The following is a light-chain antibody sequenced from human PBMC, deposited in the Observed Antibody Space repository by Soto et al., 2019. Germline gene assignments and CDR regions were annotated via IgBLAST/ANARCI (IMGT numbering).Light chain of an antibody. CDR2: DAS. J-gene: IGKJ2*01. CDR1: QDISNY. CDR3: QQYDNLPYT. V-gene: IGKV1-33*01. Sequence: DIQMTQSPSSLSASVGDRVTITCQASQDISNYLNWYQQKPGKAPKLLIYDASNLETGVPSRFSGSGSGTDFTLTSSSLQAEDIATYYCQQYDNLPYTFGQGTKLEIK.